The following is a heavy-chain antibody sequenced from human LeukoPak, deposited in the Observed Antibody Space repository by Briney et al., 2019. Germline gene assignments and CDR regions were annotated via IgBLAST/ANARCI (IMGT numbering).Heavy chain of an antibody. D-gene: IGHD5-24*01. J-gene: IGHJ4*02. Sequence: SETLSLTCTVSGGSISSSSYYWGWIRQPPGKGLEWIGSIYYSGSTYYNPSLKSRVTISVDTSKNQFYLKLSAVTAADTAVYYCARHRSGWLQSSFDYWGQGTLVTVSS. CDR1: GGSISSSSYY. CDR3: ARHRSGWLQSSFDY. CDR2: IYYSGST. V-gene: IGHV4-39*01.